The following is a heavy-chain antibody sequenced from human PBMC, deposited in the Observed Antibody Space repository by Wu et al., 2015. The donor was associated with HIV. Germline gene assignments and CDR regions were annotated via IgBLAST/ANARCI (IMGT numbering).Heavy chain of an antibody. J-gene: IGHJ6*03. Sequence: VQLVQSGTEVRKPGTSLKISCKASGFTFINYYISWIKQAPGQGLEWMGRIIPIFGTANYAQKFQGRVTITADESTSTAYMELSSLRSEDTAVYYCARGGLGYDILTGTKQGYYYMDVWGKGTTVTVSS. CDR1: GFTFINYY. D-gene: IGHD3-9*01. CDR2: IIPIFGTA. CDR3: ARGGLGYDILTGTKQGYYYMDV. V-gene: IGHV1-69*13.